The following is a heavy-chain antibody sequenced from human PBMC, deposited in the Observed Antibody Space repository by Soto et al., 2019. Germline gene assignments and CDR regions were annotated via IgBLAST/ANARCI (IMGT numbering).Heavy chain of an antibody. CDR3: ARGRGLRFLEWLPYNWFDP. V-gene: IGHV4-61*01. CDR1: GGSVSSGSYY. Sequence: QVQLQESGPGLVKPSETLSLTCTVSGGSVSSGSYYWSWIRQPPGKGLEWIGYIYYSGSTNYNPSLQSRVTTSVDTSKNQFSLKLSSVTAADTAVYYCARGRGLRFLEWLPYNWFDPWGQGTLVTVSS. J-gene: IGHJ5*02. CDR2: IYYSGST. D-gene: IGHD3-3*01.